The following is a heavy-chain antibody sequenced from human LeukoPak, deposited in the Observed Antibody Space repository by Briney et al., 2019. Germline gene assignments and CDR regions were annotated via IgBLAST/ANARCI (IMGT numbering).Heavy chain of an antibody. CDR2: INHSGST. CDR3: AREVVPAAPIDY. V-gene: IGHV4-34*01. D-gene: IGHD2-2*01. J-gene: IGHJ4*02. CDR1: GGSFSGYY. Sequence: SETLSLTCAVYGGSFSGYYWSWIRQPPGKGLEWIGEINHSGSTNYNPSLKSRVTISVDTSKNQFSLKLSSVTAADTAVYYCAREVVPAAPIDYWGQGTLVTVSS.